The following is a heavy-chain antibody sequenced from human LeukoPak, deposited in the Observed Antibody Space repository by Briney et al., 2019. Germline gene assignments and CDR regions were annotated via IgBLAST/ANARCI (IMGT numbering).Heavy chain of an antibody. CDR1: GFTFSSYS. CDR2: INHSGST. J-gene: IGHJ5*02. D-gene: IGHD6-13*01. CDR3: ARGLRYSSSWYKGGLHQNWFDP. V-gene: IGHV4-34*01. Sequence: PGGSLRLSCAASGFTFSSYSMNWVRQPPGKGLEWIGEINHSGSTNYNPSLKSRVTISVDTSKNQFSLKLSSLTAADTAVYYCARGLRYSSSWYKGGLHQNWFDPWGQGTLVTVSS.